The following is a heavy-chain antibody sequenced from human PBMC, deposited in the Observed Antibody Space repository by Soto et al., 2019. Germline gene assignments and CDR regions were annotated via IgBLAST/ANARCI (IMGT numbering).Heavy chain of an antibody. J-gene: IGHJ4*02. Sequence: ASVKVSCKASGYTFTSYAMHWVRQAPGQRLEWMGWINAGNGNTKYSQKFQGRVTITRDTSASTAYMELSSLRSEDTAVYYCAKDYYDSSGYYPPALLFDYWGQGTLVNVSS. D-gene: IGHD3-22*01. CDR1: GYTFTSYA. V-gene: IGHV1-3*01. CDR3: AKDYYDSSGYYPPALLFDY. CDR2: INAGNGNT.